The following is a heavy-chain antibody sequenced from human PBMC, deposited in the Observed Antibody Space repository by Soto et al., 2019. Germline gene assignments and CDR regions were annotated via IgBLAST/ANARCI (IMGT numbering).Heavy chain of an antibody. V-gene: IGHV1-18*01. D-gene: IGHD3-22*01. Sequence: QVQLVQSGAEVKKPGASVKVSCKASGYTFTSYGIIWVRQAPGQGLEWMGWISAYNGNTNYAQKLQGRVTMTTDTSTSTAYMELRSLRSDDTAVYYCARGPPSYYDSSGYYKYFDYWGQGTLVTVSS. CDR1: GYTFTSYG. CDR3: ARGPPSYYDSSGYYKYFDY. J-gene: IGHJ4*02. CDR2: ISAYNGNT.